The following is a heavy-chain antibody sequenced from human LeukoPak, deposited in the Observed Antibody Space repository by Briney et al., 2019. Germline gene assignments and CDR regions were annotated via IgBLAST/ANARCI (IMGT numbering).Heavy chain of an antibody. CDR1: GFTFSSYS. J-gene: IGHJ3*02. CDR2: ISSSSSYI. D-gene: IGHD3-10*01. V-gene: IGHV3-21*01. Sequence: PGGSLRLCCAASGFTFSSYSMNWVRQAPGKGLEWVSSISSSSSYIYYADSVKGRFTISRDNAKNSLYLQMNSLRAEDTAVYYCARDLRAALGAFDIWGQGTMVTVSS. CDR3: ARDLRAALGAFDI.